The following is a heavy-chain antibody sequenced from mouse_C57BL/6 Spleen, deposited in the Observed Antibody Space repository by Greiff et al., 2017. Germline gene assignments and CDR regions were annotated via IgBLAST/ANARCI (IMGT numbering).Heavy chain of an antibody. V-gene: IGHV5-4*01. CDR3: ARDPRGYGPYYFDY. CDR1: GFTFSSYA. Sequence: EVKVEESGGGLVKPGGSLKLSCAASGFTFSSYAMSWVRQTPEKRLEWVATISDGGSYTYYPDNVKGRFTISRDNAKNNLYLQMSHLKSEDTAMXYCARDPRGYGPYYFDYWGQGTTLTVSS. J-gene: IGHJ2*01. D-gene: IGHD1-1*02. CDR2: ISDGGSYT.